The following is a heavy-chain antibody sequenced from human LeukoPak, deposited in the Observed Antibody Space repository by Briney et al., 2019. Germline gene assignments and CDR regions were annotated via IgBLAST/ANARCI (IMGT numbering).Heavy chain of an antibody. V-gene: IGHV3-23*01. J-gene: IGHJ4*02. Sequence: PGGSLRLSCAASGFTFSSYAMSWVRQAPGKGLEWVSAISGSGGSTYYADSVKGRFTISRDNSKNTLYLQMNSLRAEDTAVYYCAEVFDSSGWYHFDYWGQGTLVTVSS. D-gene: IGHD6-19*01. CDR3: AEVFDSSGWYHFDY. CDR2: ISGSGGST. CDR1: GFTFSSYA.